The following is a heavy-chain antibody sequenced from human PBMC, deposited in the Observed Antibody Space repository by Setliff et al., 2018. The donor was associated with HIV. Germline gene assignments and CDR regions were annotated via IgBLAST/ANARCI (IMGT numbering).Heavy chain of an antibody. CDR3: ARTPEDYDQYFFDR. V-gene: IGHV4-4*09. D-gene: IGHD3-22*01. Sequence: SETLSLTCTVSDDPINSFYWSWIRQPPGKGLEWIGYIYTSGSTNYNPFLEGRVTISVDTSKNQFSLKLSSVTAADTAVYYCARTPEDYDQYFFDRWGQGTLVTVSS. CDR1: DDPINSFY. J-gene: IGHJ4*02. CDR2: IYTSGST.